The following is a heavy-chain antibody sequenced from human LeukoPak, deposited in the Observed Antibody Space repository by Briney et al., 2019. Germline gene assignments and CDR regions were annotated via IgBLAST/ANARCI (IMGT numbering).Heavy chain of an antibody. V-gene: IGHV4-34*01. CDR2: INHSGST. J-gene: IGHJ4*02. CDR1: GGSFSGYY. CDR3: ARHVSLPVDY. Sequence: SETLSLTCAVYGGSFSGYYWSWIRQPPGKGLEWIGEINHSGSTNYNPSLKSRVTISVDTSKNQFSLKLSSVTAADTAVYYCARHVSLPVDYWGQGTLVTVSS. D-gene: IGHD2-8*01.